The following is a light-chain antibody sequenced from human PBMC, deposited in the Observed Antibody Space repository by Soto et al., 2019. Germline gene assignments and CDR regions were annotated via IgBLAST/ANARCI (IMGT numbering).Light chain of an antibody. Sequence: EIEVTQSPATLSLSPGERATLSCRTSQSVGSYLAWYQKKPGQAPRLLIYDASNRATGIPARFSGGGSGRDFTLAIGSLEPEDFAVYYWQQRSNWPPLTFGGGTKVEI. J-gene: IGKJ4*01. CDR2: DAS. CDR1: QSVGSY. CDR3: QQRSNWPPLT. V-gene: IGKV3-11*02.